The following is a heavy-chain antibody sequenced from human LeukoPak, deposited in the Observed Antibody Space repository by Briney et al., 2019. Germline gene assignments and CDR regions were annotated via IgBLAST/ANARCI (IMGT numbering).Heavy chain of an antibody. V-gene: IGHV3-7*01. D-gene: IGHD3-10*01. Sequence: GGSLRLSCAASGFTFSSYWMSWVRQAPGKGLEWVANIKQDGSEKYYVDSVKGRFTISRDNAKNSLYLQMNSLGAEDTAVYYCAKDTYYYGSGSYYVRWFDPWGQGTLVTVSS. J-gene: IGHJ5*02. CDR3: AKDTYYYGSGSYYVRWFDP. CDR1: GFTFSSYW. CDR2: IKQDGSEK.